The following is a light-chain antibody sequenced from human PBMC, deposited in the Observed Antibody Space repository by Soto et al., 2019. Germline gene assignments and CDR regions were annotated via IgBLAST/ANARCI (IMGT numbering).Light chain of an antibody. CDR3: QQYNDWPPLT. Sequence: EIVMTQSPATLSVSPGEGATLSCRASQSVSSNLAWYQQQPGQAPSLLIYGASTRATGIPARFSGSGYWTEFTLTISSLQSEDFAVYHCQQYNDWPPLTFGGGTKVEI. J-gene: IGKJ4*01. V-gene: IGKV3-15*01. CDR1: QSVSSN. CDR2: GAS.